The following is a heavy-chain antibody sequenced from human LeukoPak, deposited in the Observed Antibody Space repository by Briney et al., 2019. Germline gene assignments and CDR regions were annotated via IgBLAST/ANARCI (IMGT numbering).Heavy chain of an antibody. D-gene: IGHD1-1*01. V-gene: IGHV1-8*01. CDR2: MNPNSGNT. CDR1: GCTFTSYD. CDR3: ARTPTLDDAFDI. J-gene: IGHJ3*02. Sequence: ASVKVSCKASGCTFTSYDINWVRQATGQGLEWMGWMNPNSGNTGYAQKFQGRVTMTRNTSISTAYMELSSLRSEDTAVYYCARTPTLDDAFDIWGQGTMVTVSS.